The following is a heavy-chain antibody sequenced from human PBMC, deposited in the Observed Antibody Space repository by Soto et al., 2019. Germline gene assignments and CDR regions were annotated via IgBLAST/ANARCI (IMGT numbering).Heavy chain of an antibody. Sequence: GGSLRLSCAASGFTFSSYSMNWVRQAPGKGLEWVSYISSSSSTIYYADSVKGRFTISRDNAKNSLYLQMNSLRAEDTAVYYCARDSRGLDTAMVRRWFDPWGQGTLVTVSS. CDR2: ISSSSSTI. J-gene: IGHJ5*02. CDR3: ARDSRGLDTAMVRRWFDP. V-gene: IGHV3-48*01. CDR1: GFTFSSYS. D-gene: IGHD5-18*01.